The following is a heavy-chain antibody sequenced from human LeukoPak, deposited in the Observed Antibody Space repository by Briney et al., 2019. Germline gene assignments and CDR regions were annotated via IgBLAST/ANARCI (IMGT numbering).Heavy chain of an antibody. D-gene: IGHD3-10*01. V-gene: IGHV4-34*01. CDR2: INHSGST. J-gene: IGHJ4*02. Sequence: SETLSLTCAAYGGSFSGYYWSWIRQPPGKGLEWIGEINHSGSTNYNPSLKSRVTISVDTSKNQFSLKLSSVTAADTAVYYCASRSATEWGTLSELWGQGTLVTVSS. CDR3: ASRSATEWGTLSEL. CDR1: GGSFSGYY.